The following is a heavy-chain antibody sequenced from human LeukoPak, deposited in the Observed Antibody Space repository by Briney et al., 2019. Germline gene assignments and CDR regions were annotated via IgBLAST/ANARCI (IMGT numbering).Heavy chain of an antibody. CDR3: ARRVLWFGTIDY. D-gene: IGHD3-10*01. V-gene: IGHV4-4*07. CDR1: GGSISSDY. Sequence: SETLSLTCTVSGGSISSDYWSWIRQPAGKGLEWIGRIYTNESTNYNPSLKSRVTMSVDTSKNQLSLKMISVTDADTAVYYCARRVLWFGTIDYWGQGTLVTVSS. J-gene: IGHJ4*02. CDR2: IYTNEST.